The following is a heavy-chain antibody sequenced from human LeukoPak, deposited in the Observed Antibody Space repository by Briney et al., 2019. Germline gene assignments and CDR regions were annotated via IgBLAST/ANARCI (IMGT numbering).Heavy chain of an antibody. J-gene: IGHJ3*02. D-gene: IGHD3-10*01. V-gene: IGHV3-48*04. CDR2: ISSSSSTI. CDR3: ARVKRLGEVNDAFDI. CDR1: GFTFSSYS. Sequence: PGGPLRLSCAASGFTFSSYSMNWVRQAPGKGLEWVSYISSSSSTIYYADSVKGRFTISRDNAKNSLYLQMNSLRAEDTAVYYCARVKRLGEVNDAFDIWGQGTMVTVSS.